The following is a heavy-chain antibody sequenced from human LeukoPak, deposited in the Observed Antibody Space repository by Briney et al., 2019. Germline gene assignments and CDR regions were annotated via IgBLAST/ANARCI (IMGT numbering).Heavy chain of an antibody. CDR2: INPNSSYT. CDR1: GYTFTNYY. CDR3: ARVYTIVTGSGYYCYFDC. D-gene: IGHD3-22*01. Sequence: ASVMVSCKASGYTFTNYYLHWVRQAPGQGLEWLGWINPNSSYTNYAQRLQSRVTMTGDTSISTDYMELKRLGSEGTAVYYCARVYTIVTGSGYYCYFDCWGQGGLVTVSS. V-gene: IGHV1-2*02. J-gene: IGHJ4*02.